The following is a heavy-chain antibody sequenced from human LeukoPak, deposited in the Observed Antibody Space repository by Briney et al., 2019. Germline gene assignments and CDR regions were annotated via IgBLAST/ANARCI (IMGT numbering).Heavy chain of an antibody. V-gene: IGHV3-9*01. Sequence: GGSLRLSCAASGFTFSNYWMSWVRQAPGKGLEWVSGINWNSGSIGYADSVKGRFTISRDNAKNSLYLQMNSLRAEDTALYYCAKGSQVVITSPFDYWGQGTLVTVSS. J-gene: IGHJ4*02. CDR3: AKGSQVVITSPFDY. CDR2: INWNSGSI. D-gene: IGHD3-22*01. CDR1: GFTFSNYW.